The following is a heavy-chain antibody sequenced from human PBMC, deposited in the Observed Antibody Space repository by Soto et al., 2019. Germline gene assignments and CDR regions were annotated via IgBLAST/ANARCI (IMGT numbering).Heavy chain of an antibody. CDR2: ISGSGGST. CDR3: AKESPLRGYSYGSFDY. J-gene: IGHJ4*02. CDR1: GFTFSSYA. Sequence: GSLRLSCAASGFTFSSYATSWVRQAPGKGLEWVSAISGSGGSTYYADSVKGRFTISRDNSKNTLYLQMNSLRAEDTAVYYCAKESPLRGYSYGSFDYWGQGTLVTVSS. D-gene: IGHD5-18*01. V-gene: IGHV3-23*01.